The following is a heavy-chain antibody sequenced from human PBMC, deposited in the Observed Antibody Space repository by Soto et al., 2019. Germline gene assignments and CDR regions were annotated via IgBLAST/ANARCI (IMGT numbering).Heavy chain of an antibody. D-gene: IGHD6-13*01. CDR3: ARGYSSSWYGRGYYYYGMDV. CDR1: GGSFSGYY. V-gene: IGHV4-34*01. CDR2: INHSGST. J-gene: IGHJ6*02. Sequence: SETLSLTCAVYGGSFSGYYWSWIRQPPGKGLEWIGEINHSGSTNYNPSLKSRVTISVDTSKNQFSLKLSSVTAADTAVYYCARGYSSSWYGRGYYYYGMDVWGQGTTVTVSS.